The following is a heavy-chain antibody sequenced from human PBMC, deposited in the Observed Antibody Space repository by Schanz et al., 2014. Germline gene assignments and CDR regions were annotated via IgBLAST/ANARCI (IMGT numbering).Heavy chain of an antibody. Sequence: QVQLQESGPGLVKPSETLSVTCTVSGGSINNYFWTWIRQPAGKGLEWIGRIYSNGISHYNPSLESRVTMSVETSKNKFSLNLTPVTPADTAIYYCVRVKGEHSGHDYIVYWGQGIQVTVSP. CDR1: GGSINNYF. CDR2: IYSNGIS. D-gene: IGHD5-12*01. V-gene: IGHV4-4*07. J-gene: IGHJ4*02. CDR3: VRVKGEHSGHDYIVY.